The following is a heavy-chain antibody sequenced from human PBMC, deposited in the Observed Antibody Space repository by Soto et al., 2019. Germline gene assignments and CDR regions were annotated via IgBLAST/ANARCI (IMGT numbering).Heavy chain of an antibody. CDR1: GGSISSGGYY. D-gene: IGHD3-10*01. Sequence: QVQLQESGPGLVKPSQTLSLTCTVSGGSISSGGYYWSWIRQHPGKGLEWIGYIYYSGSTYYNPSLKSRVTISVATSKNQFSLKLSSVTAADTAVYYCARDGMVRGVISWFDPWGQGTLVTVSS. CDR2: IYYSGST. J-gene: IGHJ5*02. CDR3: ARDGMVRGVISWFDP. V-gene: IGHV4-31*03.